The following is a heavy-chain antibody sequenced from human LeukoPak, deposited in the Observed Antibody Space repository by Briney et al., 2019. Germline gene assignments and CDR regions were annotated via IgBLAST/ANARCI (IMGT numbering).Heavy chain of an antibody. D-gene: IGHD3-3*01. CDR3: ALSPVLRFLEWFLDY. CDR1: GYTFTSYY. CDR2: INPSGGST. V-gene: IGHV1-46*01. J-gene: IGHJ4*02. Sequence: GASVKVSCKASGYTFTSYYMHWVRQAPGQGLEWMGIINPSGGSTSCAQKFQGRVTMTRDTSTSTVYMELSSLRSEDTAVYYCALSPVLRFLEWFLDYWGQGTLVTVSS.